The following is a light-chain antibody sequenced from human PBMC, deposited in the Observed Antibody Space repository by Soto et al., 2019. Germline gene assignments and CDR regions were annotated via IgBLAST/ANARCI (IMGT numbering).Light chain of an antibody. J-gene: IGKJ1*01. V-gene: IGKV1-5*01. CDR1: QSISSR. CDR2: DAS. CDR3: QQYTENSGT. Sequence: DIQMSQAPATLSPSLGYRFTITCRASQSISSRLAWYQQKPGKAPNLLIYDASSLESGVPSRFSGSESGTEFTLTICSLQPDDIATYYCQQYTENSGTFGQGAKVDIK.